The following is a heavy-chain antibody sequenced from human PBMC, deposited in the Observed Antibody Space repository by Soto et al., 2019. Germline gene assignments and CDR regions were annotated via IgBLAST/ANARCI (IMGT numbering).Heavy chain of an antibody. CDR1: GFTFSSYA. CDR2: ISGSGGST. CDR3: AKGGLVTIFGVVIPHYYYYYMDV. Sequence: EVQLLESGGGLVQPGGSLRLSCAASGFTFSSYAMSWVRQAPGKGLEWVSAISGSGGSTYYADSVKGRFTISRDNSKNTLYLQMNSLRAEDTAVYYCAKGGLVTIFGVVIPHYYYYYMDVWGKGTTVTVSS. V-gene: IGHV3-23*01. D-gene: IGHD3-3*01. J-gene: IGHJ6*03.